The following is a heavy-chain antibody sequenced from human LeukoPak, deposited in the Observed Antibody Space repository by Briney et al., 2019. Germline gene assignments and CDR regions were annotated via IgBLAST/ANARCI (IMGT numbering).Heavy chain of an antibody. CDR1: GGSISSYY. J-gene: IGHJ4*02. CDR2: NYYSGST. V-gene: IGHV4-59*01. Sequence: PSETLSLTCTVSGGSISSYYWSWIRQPPGKGLEWIGYNYYSGSTNHNPSLKSRVTISVDTSKNQFSLKLSSVTAADTAVYYCATSSWPNQFDYWGQGTLVTVSS. CDR3: ATSSWPNQFDY. D-gene: IGHD1-14*01.